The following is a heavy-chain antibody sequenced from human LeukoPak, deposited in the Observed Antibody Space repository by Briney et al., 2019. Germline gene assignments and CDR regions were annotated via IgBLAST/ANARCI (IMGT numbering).Heavy chain of an antibody. D-gene: IGHD5-12*01. CDR3: ARESRDIVATTYWYFDL. CDR1: GGSFSGYS. CDR2: INHSGST. J-gene: IGHJ2*01. V-gene: IGHV4-34*01. Sequence: SETLSLTCAVYGGSFSGYSWSWIRQPPGKGREWIGEINHSGSTNYNPSLKSRVTISVDTSKNQFSLKLSSVAAADTAVYYCARESRDIVATTYWYFDLWGRGTLVTVSS.